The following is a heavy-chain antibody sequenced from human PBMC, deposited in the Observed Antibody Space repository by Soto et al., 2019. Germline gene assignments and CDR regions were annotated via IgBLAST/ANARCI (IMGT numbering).Heavy chain of an antibody. J-gene: IGHJ4*02. D-gene: IGHD3-9*01. Sequence: QVQLVQSGAEVKKPGSSVKVSCKASGGTFSSYAISWVRQAPGQGLEWMGGIIPIFGTANYAQKFQGRLTITADESTRTAYMELSSLRSEDTAVYYCARGSRHDILTGYYIGYFDYWGQGTLVTVYS. V-gene: IGHV1-69*01. CDR2: IIPIFGTA. CDR1: GGTFSSYA. CDR3: ARGSRHDILTGYYIGYFDY.